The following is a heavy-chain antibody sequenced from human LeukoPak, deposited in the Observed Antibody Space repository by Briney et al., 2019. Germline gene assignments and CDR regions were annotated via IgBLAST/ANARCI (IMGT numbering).Heavy chain of an antibody. CDR3: ARTYYYDSSGYPDY. D-gene: IGHD3-22*01. Sequence: SGPTLVNPTQTLTLTCTFSGFSLSTSGMCVSWIRQPPGKALEWLARSDWDDDKYYCTSLKTRLTISKDTSKNQVVLTMTNMDPVDTATYYCARTYYYDSSGYPDYWGQGTLVTVSS. CDR1: GFSLSTSGMC. CDR2: SDWDDDK. V-gene: IGHV2-70*11. J-gene: IGHJ4*02.